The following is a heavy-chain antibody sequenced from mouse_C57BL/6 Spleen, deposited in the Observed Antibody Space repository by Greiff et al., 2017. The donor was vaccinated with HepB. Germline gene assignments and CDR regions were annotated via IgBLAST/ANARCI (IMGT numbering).Heavy chain of an antibody. Sequence: EVQLQQSGGGLVKPGGSLKLSCAASGFTFSDYGMHWVRQAPEKGLEWVAYISSGSSTIYYADTVKGRFTISRDNAKNTLFLQMTSLRSEDTAMYYCARRALYYYGSSYGYFDYWGQGTTLTVSS. J-gene: IGHJ2*01. V-gene: IGHV5-17*01. CDR1: GFTFSDYG. D-gene: IGHD1-1*01. CDR2: ISSGSSTI. CDR3: ARRALYYYGSSYGYFDY.